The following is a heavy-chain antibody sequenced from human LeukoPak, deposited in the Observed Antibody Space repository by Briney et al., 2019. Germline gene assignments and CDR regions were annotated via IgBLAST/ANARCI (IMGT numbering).Heavy chain of an antibody. CDR2: ISASGGYT. V-gene: IGHV3-23*01. CDR1: GFTFSSYA. D-gene: IGHD3-22*01. Sequence: GGSLRPSCAASGFTFSSYAMSWVRQAPGQGLEWVSTISASGGYTYYADSVKGRFTISRDNSKSTLYLQMNSLRAEDTAVYYCAKGSSGYFLDLWGQGTLVTVSS. J-gene: IGHJ5*02. CDR3: AKGSSGYFLDL.